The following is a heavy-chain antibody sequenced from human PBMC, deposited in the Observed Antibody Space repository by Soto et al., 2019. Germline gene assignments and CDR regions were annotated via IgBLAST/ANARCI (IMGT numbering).Heavy chain of an antibody. CDR2: ISSSSSYI. CDR1: GFTFSNYW. CDR3: ARVRDSSSWYFSAFDI. J-gene: IGHJ3*02. Sequence: PGGSLRLSCAASGFTFSNYWMNWVRQAPGKGLEWVSSISSSSSYIYYADSVKGRFTISRDNAKNSLYLQMNSLRAEDTAVYYCARVRDSSSWYFSAFDIWGQGTMVTVSS. D-gene: IGHD6-13*01. V-gene: IGHV3-21*01.